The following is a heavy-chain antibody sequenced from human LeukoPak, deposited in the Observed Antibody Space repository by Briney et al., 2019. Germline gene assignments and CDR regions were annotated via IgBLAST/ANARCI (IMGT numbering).Heavy chain of an antibody. J-gene: IGHJ4*02. Sequence: PGGSLRPSCAASGFTFSSYAMSWVRQAPGKGLEWVSAISGSGGSTYYADSVKGRFTISRDNSKNTLYLQMNSLRAEDTAVYYCAKAGFYGDYEASGDYFDYWGQGTLVTVSS. CDR2: ISGSGGST. CDR3: AKAGFYGDYEASGDYFDY. V-gene: IGHV3-23*01. D-gene: IGHD4-17*01. CDR1: GFTFSSYA.